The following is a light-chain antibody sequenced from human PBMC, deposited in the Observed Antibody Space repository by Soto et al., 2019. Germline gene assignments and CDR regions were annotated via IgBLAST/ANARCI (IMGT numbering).Light chain of an antibody. CDR3: QQYGSSPPWT. CDR1: QSVSSSY. J-gene: IGKJ1*01. Sequence: EIVLTQSPATTSLSPGETATLSCXXXQSVSSSYLAWYQQKPGQAPRLLIYGASSRATGIPDRFSGSGSGTDFTLTISRLEPEDFAVYYCQQYGSSPPWTFGQGTKVDI. CDR2: GAS. V-gene: IGKV3-20*01.